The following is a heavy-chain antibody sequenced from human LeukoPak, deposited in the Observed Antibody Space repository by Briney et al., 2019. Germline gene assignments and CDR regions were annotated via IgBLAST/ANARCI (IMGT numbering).Heavy chain of an antibody. V-gene: IGHV3-66*01. CDR1: GFTVSSNY. Sequence: GGSLRLSCAASGFTVSSNYMSWVRQAPGKGLEWVSVIYSGGSTYYADSVKGRFTISRDNSKNTLYLQMNSLRAEDTAVCYCARDSPTRGRGGYCSSTSCYIHYXXGMDVWGQGTTVTVSS. D-gene: IGHD2-2*02. CDR2: IYSGGST. J-gene: IGHJ6*02. CDR3: ARDSPTRGRGGYCSSTSCYIHYXXGMDV.